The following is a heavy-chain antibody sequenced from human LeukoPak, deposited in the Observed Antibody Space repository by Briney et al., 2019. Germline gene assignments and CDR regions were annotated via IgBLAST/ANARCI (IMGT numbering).Heavy chain of an antibody. D-gene: IGHD3-10*01. CDR2: INTNTGNP. CDR1: GYTFTSYA. V-gene: IGHV7-4-1*02. J-gene: IGHJ5*02. Sequence: ASVKVSCKASGYTFTSYAMKWVRQAPGQGLEWMGWINTNTGNPTYAQGFTGRFVFSLDTSVSTAYLQISSLKAEDTAVYYCAREGGVRGVIISSWFDPWGQGTLVTVSS. CDR3: AREGGVRGVIISSWFDP.